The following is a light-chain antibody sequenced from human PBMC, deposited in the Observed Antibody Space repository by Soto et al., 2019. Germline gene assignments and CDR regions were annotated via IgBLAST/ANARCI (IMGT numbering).Light chain of an antibody. CDR1: QNVNNHY. J-gene: IGKJ5*01. V-gene: IGKV3-20*01. CDR3: QQFGSLPYT. CDR2: GAS. Sequence: ENVLTQSPGTLSLSPGERATLSGRASQNVNNHYLAWYQHKPGQAPRLLIYGASRRAAAIPDRFSASGSGTDFTLSISRLEPEDFAVYHCQQFGSLPYTFGQGTRLAIK.